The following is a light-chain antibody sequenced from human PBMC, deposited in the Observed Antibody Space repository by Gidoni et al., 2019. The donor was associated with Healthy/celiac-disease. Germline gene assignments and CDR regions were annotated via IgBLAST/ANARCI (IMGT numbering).Light chain of an antibody. CDR2: GAS. Sequence: ELVLTQSPGTLSFSPGERATLSCRASQSVSSSYLAWYQQKPGQAPRLLIYGASSRATGIPDRFSGSGSGTDFTLTISRLEPEDFAVYYCQQYGSSPPVAFGQGTKVEIK. J-gene: IGKJ1*01. CDR1: QSVSSSY. CDR3: QQYGSSPPVA. V-gene: IGKV3-20*01.